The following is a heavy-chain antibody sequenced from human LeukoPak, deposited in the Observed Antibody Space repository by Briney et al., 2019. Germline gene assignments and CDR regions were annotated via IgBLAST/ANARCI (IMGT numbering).Heavy chain of an antibody. CDR1: GGTFSSYA. CDR3: ARVSVVVPAARSLYYYGMDV. CDR2: IIPIFGTA. J-gene: IGHJ6*02. Sequence: ATVTVSCTASGGTFSSYAISWVRQAPGQGLEWMGGIIPIFGTANYAQKFQGRVTITADESTSTAYMELSSLRSEDTAVYYCARVSVVVPAARSLYYYGMDVWGQGTTVTVSS. D-gene: IGHD2-2*01. V-gene: IGHV1-69*01.